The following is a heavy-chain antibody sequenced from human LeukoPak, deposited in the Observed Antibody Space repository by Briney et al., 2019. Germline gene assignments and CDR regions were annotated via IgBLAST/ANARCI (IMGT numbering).Heavy chain of an antibody. CDR3: ARDHVRSGYDWEPFTFDY. J-gene: IGHJ4*02. D-gene: IGHD5-12*01. V-gene: IGHV4-59*01. CDR2: ICYSGST. Sequence: SETLSLTCTVSGGSISSYYWSWIRQPPGKGLEWIGYICYSGSTNYNPSLKSRVTISVDTSKNQFSLKLSSVTAADTAVYYCARDHVRSGYDWEPFTFDYWGQGTLVTVSS. CDR1: GGSISSYY.